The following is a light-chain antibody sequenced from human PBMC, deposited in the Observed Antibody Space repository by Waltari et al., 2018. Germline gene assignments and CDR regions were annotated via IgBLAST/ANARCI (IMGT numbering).Light chain of an antibody. CDR2: WAS. CDR3: QQYYNTPLT. J-gene: IGKJ4*01. V-gene: IGKV4-1*01. Sequence: DIVMTQSPDSLAVSLGERATINCKSSQSIFYNSKNKNYLAWYQQKPGQPPKLLIYWASTRESGVPDRFSGSGSGTEFSLTISSLQAEDVAVYYCQQYYNTPLTFGGGTKVEIK. CDR1: QSIFYNSKNKNY.